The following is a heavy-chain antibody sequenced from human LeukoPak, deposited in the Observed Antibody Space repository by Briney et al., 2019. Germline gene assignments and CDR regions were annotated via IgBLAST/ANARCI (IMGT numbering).Heavy chain of an antibody. Sequence: GGSLRLSCAASGFSVISNYMNWVRHALGKGLERVSLIYGDVDTYYADSVKGRFIISRDNSKDTPHLQMNSLRAEDTAIYYCARGVTVRGGPFDIWGQGTMVTVSS. J-gene: IGHJ3*02. CDR2: IYGDVDT. D-gene: IGHD2-21*02. V-gene: IGHV3-53*01. CDR1: GFSVISNY. CDR3: ARGVTVRGGPFDI.